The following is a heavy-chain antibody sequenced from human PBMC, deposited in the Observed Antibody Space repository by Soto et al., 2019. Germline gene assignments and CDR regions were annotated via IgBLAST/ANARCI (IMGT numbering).Heavy chain of an antibody. CDR3: VRCYCSVGSCYACWHFDL. Sequence: VQLVQSRGEVKKPGASVKVSCQASGYTFSDYAISWVRQAPGQGLEWMGWISASTRNTDQAQNFQGRVIMTLDTSTNTAYMERRSLRSDDTAVYYCVRCYCSVGSCYACWHFDLWGRGTLVTVSS. CDR1: GYTFSDYA. CDR2: ISASTRNT. J-gene: IGHJ2*01. V-gene: IGHV1-18*01. D-gene: IGHD2-15*01.